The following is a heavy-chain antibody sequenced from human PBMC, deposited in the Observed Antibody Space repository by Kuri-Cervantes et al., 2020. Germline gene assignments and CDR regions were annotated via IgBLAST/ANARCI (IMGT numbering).Heavy chain of an antibody. CDR3: ARDQQLHNWFDP. V-gene: IGHV1-18*01. J-gene: IGHJ5*02. D-gene: IGHD6-13*01. CDR2: ISAYNGNT. Sequence: ASVKVSCKASGYTFTSYGISWVRQAPGQGLEWMGWISAYNGNTNYAQKLQGRATMTTDTSTSTAYMELSRLRSDDTAVYYCARDQQLHNWFDPWGQGTLVTVSS. CDR1: GYTFTSYG.